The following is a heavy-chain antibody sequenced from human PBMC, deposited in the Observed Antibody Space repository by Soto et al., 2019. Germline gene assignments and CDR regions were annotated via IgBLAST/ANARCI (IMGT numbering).Heavy chain of an antibody. V-gene: IGHV3-23*01. J-gene: IGHJ4*02. CDR3: AKATDSSGYYSYFDY. Sequence: GRSLILSCAASGFTFSSYSRSWVRQAPGKGLEWVSAISGSGGSTYYADSVKGRFTISRDNSKNTLYLQMNSLRAEDTAVYYCAKATDSSGYYSYFDYWGQGTLVTVSS. CDR1: GFTFSSYS. CDR2: ISGSGGST. D-gene: IGHD3-22*01.